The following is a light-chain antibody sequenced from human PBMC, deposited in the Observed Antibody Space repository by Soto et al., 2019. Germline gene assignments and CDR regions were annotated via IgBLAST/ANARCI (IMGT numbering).Light chain of an antibody. Sequence: SALTQPPSASGTPGQRVTISCSGSSSNIRSNTVSWYQQLPGTAPRLLMYRSDQRPSGVPDRFSGSKSGTSASLAISGLQSEDEADYYCAAWDDSLNGRVFGTGTKVTVL. J-gene: IGLJ1*01. CDR3: AAWDDSLNGRV. CDR1: SSNIRSNT. CDR2: RSD. V-gene: IGLV1-44*01.